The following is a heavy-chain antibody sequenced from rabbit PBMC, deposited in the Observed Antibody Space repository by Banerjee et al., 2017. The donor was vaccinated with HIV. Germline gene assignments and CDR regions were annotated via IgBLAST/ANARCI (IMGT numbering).Heavy chain of an antibody. CDR1: GFSFSSGYY. D-gene: IGHD4-2*01. CDR3: ARGVAGIGAVLRYFDL. V-gene: IGHV1S40*01. CDR2: IYAGSSGST. J-gene: IGHJ4*01. Sequence: QSLEESGGDLVKPGASLTLTCTASGFSFSSGYYMCWVRQAPGKGLEWIACIYAGSSGSTYYASWAQGRFTISKTSSTTVTLQMTSLTAADTATYFCARGVAGIGAVLRYFDLWGPGTLVTVS.